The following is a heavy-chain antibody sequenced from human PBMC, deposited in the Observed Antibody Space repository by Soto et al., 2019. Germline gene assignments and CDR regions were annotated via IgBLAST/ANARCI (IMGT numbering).Heavy chain of an antibody. CDR1: GFPFSSFS. CDR3: ARDPKPAYYYDSSGYYYGSMDV. CDR2: ISSSSSYI. J-gene: IGHJ6*02. Sequence: EVQLVSFGGGLVKLGGSLGLSGAASGFPFSSFSMNWVPQAPGKGLEWVSSISSSSSYIYYADSVKGRFTISRDNAKNSLYLQMNSLRAEDTAVYYCARDPKPAYYYDSSGYYYGSMDVWGQGTTVAVSS. V-gene: IGHV3-21*01. D-gene: IGHD3-22*01.